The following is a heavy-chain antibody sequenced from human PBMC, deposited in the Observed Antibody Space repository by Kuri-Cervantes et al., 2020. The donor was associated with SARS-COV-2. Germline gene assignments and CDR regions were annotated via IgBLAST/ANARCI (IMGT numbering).Heavy chain of an antibody. CDR2: IDPSVGTI. CDR3: ARDHAAGPGAHCYSASCYSAIPDY. V-gene: IGHV1-46*01. D-gene: IGHD2-2*01. CDR1: GYTLTSNY. Sequence: ASVKVSCKASGYTLTSNYMHWVRQAPGQGLEWMGVIDPSVGTINYAQKFQGRVTMTRETSTSTVYMELSSLTSDDTAVYYCARDHAAGPGAHCYSASCYSAIPDYWGQGTLVTVSS. J-gene: IGHJ4*02.